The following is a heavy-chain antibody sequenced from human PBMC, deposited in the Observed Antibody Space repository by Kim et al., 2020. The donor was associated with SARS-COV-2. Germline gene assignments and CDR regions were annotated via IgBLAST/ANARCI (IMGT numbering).Heavy chain of an antibody. J-gene: IGHJ6*02. CDR2: IYYSGST. D-gene: IGHD6-19*01. CDR3: ARDGGVPAVAGTLYYYYGMDV. Sequence: SETLSLTCTVSGGSISSSSYYWGWIRQPPGKGLEWIGSIYYSGSTYYNPSLKSRVTISVDTSKNQFSLKLSSVTAADTAVYYCARDGGVPAVAGTLYYYYGMDVWGQGTTVTVSS. CDR1: GGSISSSSYY. V-gene: IGHV4-39*07.